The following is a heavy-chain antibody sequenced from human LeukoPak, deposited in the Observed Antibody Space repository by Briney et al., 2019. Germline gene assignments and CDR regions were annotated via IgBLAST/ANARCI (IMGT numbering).Heavy chain of an antibody. J-gene: IGHJ4*02. V-gene: IGHV4-39*07. CDR1: GGSMSSSSYS. Sequence: SETLSLTCTVSGGSMSSSSYSWGWIRQPPGKGLEWIGSIYYSGSTYYNPSLKSRVTISVDTSKNQFSLKLSSVTAADTAVYYCARVLPYIVVVVAATPRYFDYWGQGTLVTVSS. CDR3: ARVLPYIVVVVAATPRYFDY. CDR2: IYYSGST. D-gene: IGHD2-15*01.